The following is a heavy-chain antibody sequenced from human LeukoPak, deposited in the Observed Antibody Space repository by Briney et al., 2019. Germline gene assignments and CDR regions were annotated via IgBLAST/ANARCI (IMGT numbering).Heavy chain of an antibody. CDR1: GGSISSSSYY. V-gene: IGHV4-39*01. Sequence: SETLSLTCTVSGGSISSSSYYWGWIRQPPGKGLEWIGSIYYSGSTYYNPSLKSRVTISVDTSKNQFSLKLSSVTAADTAVYYCGRQDPYSGSYYNLGVAFDIWGQGTMVTVSS. CDR3: GRQDPYSGSYYNLGVAFDI. J-gene: IGHJ3*02. CDR2: IYYSGST. D-gene: IGHD1-26*01.